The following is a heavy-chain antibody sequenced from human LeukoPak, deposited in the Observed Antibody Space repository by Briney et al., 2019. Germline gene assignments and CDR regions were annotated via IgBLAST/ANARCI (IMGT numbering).Heavy chain of an antibody. Sequence: GGSLRLSCAASGFTFCSYGMHWVRQAPGKGLEWVAFIRYDGSNKYYADSVKGRFTISRDNSKNTLYLQMNSLRAEDTAVYYCATPASYDSSGPLDYWGQGTLVTVSS. CDR3: ATPASYDSSGPLDY. V-gene: IGHV3-30*02. CDR1: GFTFCSYG. CDR2: IRYDGSNK. D-gene: IGHD3-22*01. J-gene: IGHJ4*02.